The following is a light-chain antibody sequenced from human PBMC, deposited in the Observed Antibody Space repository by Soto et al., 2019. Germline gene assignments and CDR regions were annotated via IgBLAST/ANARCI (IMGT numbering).Light chain of an antibody. CDR1: QSVSSNY. J-gene: IGKJ1*01. CDR2: DAS. V-gene: IGKV3-20*01. CDR3: QQYSGSRT. Sequence: EIVLTQSPGTLSLSPGERATLSGRASQSVSSNYLAWYQPKPGQAPRLLMYDASSRATGLPDRFSGRGSGKDFTLTISRLEPEDSAVYYCQQYSGSRTFGQGTKV.